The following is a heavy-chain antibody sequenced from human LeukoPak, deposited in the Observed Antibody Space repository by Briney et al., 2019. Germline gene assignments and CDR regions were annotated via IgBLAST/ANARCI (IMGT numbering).Heavy chain of an antibody. Sequence: PGGSLRLSCAASGFTFSSYSMNWVRQAPGKGLEWVSSISSSSSYTHYADSVKGRFTISRDNAKNSLYLQMNSLRAEDTAVYYCAGGGSSWYEEDYWGQGTLVTVSS. V-gene: IGHV3-21*06. CDR1: GFTFSSYS. J-gene: IGHJ4*02. CDR2: ISSSSSYT. CDR3: AGGGSSWYEEDY. D-gene: IGHD6-13*01.